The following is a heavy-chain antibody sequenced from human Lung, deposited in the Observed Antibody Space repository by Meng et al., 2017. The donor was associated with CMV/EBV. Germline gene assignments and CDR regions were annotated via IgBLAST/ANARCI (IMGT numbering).Heavy chain of an antibody. CDR3: ARGQVQCSTINCHDYRFSGMDV. D-gene: IGHD2/OR15-2a*01. Sequence: ASVXVSXKASGYTFSNYDIIWLRQASGQGLEWVGWMNPNRGNTAYAQKFQGRVTMTRDTSTSIAYMELSSLRSGDTAVYYCARGQVQCSTINCHDYRFSGMDVXGQGXTVTVSS. CDR1: GYTFSNYD. CDR2: MNPNRGNT. V-gene: IGHV1-8*01. J-gene: IGHJ6*02.